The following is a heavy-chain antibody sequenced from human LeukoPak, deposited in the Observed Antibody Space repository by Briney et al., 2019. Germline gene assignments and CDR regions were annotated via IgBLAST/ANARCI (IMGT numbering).Heavy chain of an antibody. Sequence: SETLSLTCNVSGGSISSYYWSWIRQPPGKGLEWIGYIYYSGSTNYNPSLKSRVTISVDTSKNQFSLRLSSVTAADTAVYYCARAFRPYYYDSSGYYPYDAFDIWGQGTMVTVPS. CDR3: ARAFRPYYYDSSGYYPYDAFDI. CDR2: IYYSGST. V-gene: IGHV4-59*01. CDR1: GGSISSYY. J-gene: IGHJ3*02. D-gene: IGHD3-22*01.